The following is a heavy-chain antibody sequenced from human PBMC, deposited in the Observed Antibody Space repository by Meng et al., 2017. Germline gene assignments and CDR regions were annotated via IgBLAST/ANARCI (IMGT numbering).Heavy chain of an antibody. D-gene: IGHD3-22*01. CDR3: ARVPTYYYDSSGYYLFDY. Sequence: VPLSRWVAGLLKPSETLSLTCAVYGGSFSGYYWSWIRQPPGKGLEWIGEINHSGSTNYNPSLKSRVTISVDTSKNQFSLKLSSVTAADTAVYYCARVPTYYYDSSGYYLFDYWGQGTLVTVSS. CDR2: INHSGST. V-gene: IGHV4-34*01. J-gene: IGHJ4*02. CDR1: GGSFSGYY.